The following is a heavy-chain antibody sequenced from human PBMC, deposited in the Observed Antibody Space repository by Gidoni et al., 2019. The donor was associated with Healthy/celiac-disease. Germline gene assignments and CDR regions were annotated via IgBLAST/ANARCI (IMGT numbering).Heavy chain of an antibody. V-gene: IGHV3-30*18. CDR3: AKDMGEYSGYDWGVGYFDY. D-gene: IGHD5-12*01. J-gene: IGHJ4*02. Sequence: QVQLVESGGGVVQPGRSLRLSCAASGFTFSSYGMHWVRQAPGKGLGWVAVISYDGSNKYYADSVKGRFTISRDNSKNTLYLQMNSLRAEDTAVYYCAKDMGEYSGYDWGVGYFDYWGQGTLVTVSS. CDR1: GFTFSSYG. CDR2: ISYDGSNK.